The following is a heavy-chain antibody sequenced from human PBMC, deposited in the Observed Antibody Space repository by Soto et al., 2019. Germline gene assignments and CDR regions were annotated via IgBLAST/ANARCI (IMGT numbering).Heavy chain of an antibody. CDR2: SYYSGST. J-gene: IGHJ4*02. CDR3: ARVSGKNYFDY. Sequence: SETLSLTCTVSGGSISSGGYYWSWIRQHPGKSLEWMGYSYYSGSTNYNPPLKSRVTISVDTSKNQFSLRLSSETAADTAVYYCARVSGKNYFDYWGQGDLVTVSS. V-gene: IGHV4-31*03. CDR1: GGSISSGGYY.